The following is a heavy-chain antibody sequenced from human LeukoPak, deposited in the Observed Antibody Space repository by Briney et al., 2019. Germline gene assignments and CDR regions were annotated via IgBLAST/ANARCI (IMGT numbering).Heavy chain of an antibody. CDR3: ATESVVGDFDY. J-gene: IGHJ4*02. CDR1: GGSISSSNW. D-gene: IGHD1-26*01. Sequence: SSGTLSLTCAVSGGSISSSNWWSWVRQPPGKGLEWIGYVYYSGSTNYNPSFKSRVTISVDTSKNQFSLKLSSVTAADTAVYYCATESVVGDFDYWGQGTLVTVSS. CDR2: VYYSGST. V-gene: IGHV4-4*02.